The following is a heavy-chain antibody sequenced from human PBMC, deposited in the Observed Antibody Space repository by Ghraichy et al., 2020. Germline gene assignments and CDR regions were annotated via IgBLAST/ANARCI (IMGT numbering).Heavy chain of an antibody. CDR2: ISGRGGTI. CDR3: TKDIYYDSSGLNWFDP. CDR1: GFTFSTYA. Sequence: GGSLRLSCTASGFTFSTYAMTWVRQAPGKGLEWVSSISGRGGTIHHADSVKGRFTISRDNSRNTVYLQMNSLRAEDTAIYYCTKDIYYDSSGLNWFDPWGQGTLVTVSS. D-gene: IGHD3-22*01. J-gene: IGHJ5*02. V-gene: IGHV3-23*01.